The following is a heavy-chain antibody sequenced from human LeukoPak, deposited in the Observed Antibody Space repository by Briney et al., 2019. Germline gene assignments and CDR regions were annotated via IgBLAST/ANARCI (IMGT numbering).Heavy chain of an antibody. CDR2: IYYTGST. CDR3: ARQSAMDV. CDR1: GGSISTYY. V-gene: IGHV4-59*08. J-gene: IGHJ6*02. Sequence: PSETLSLTCSVSGGSISTYYWSWIRQPPEKGLEWIGYIYYTGSTDYNPSLKSRVTISVDTSKNQFSLKLSSVTAADTAVYYCARQSAMDVWGQGTTVTVSS.